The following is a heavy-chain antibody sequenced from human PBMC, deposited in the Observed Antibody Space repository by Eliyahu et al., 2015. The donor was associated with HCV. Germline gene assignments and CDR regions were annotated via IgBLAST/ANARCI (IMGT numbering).Heavy chain of an antibody. CDR1: GFTFSSYA. CDR2: ISGSGGST. D-gene: IGHD2-2*01. CDR3: AKDLFGVVVVPAAIGNYYYYGMDV. Sequence: EVQLLESGGGLVQPGGSLRLSCAASGFTFSSYAMSWVRQAPGKGLEWVSAISGSGGSTYYADSVKGRFTISRDNSKNTLYLQMNSLRAEDTAVYYCAKDLFGVVVVPAAIGNYYYYGMDVWGQGTTVTVSS. J-gene: IGHJ6*02. V-gene: IGHV3-23*01.